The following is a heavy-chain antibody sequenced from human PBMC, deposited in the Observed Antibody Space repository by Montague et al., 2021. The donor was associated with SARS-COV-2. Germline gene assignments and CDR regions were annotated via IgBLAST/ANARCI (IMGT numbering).Heavy chain of an antibody. CDR2: FDHSGDT. Sequence: SETLSLTCSVSGGSLDSGSYFWSWIRQPPGKGLEWIGNFDHSGDTKYNPSLKSRATISVDTSKNQFALRLHSVTAADTAVYYCASEFRNELWQTNWYFGLWGRGTLVTASS. CDR3: ASEFRNELWQTNWYFGL. D-gene: IGHD3-16*01. CDR1: GGSLDSGSYF. V-gene: IGHV4-61*01. J-gene: IGHJ2*01.